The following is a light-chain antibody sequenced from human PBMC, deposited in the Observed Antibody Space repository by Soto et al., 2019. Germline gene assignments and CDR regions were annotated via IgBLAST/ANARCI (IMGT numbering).Light chain of an antibody. CDR2: GAS. CDR3: QQYNNWPRS. J-gene: IGKJ3*01. CDR1: QSVSSD. Sequence: EIVMTQSPATLSVSPGERATLSCRASQSVSSDLAWYQQKPGQAPRFLIYGASTRATGIPARFSGSGSGTEFTLTIGSLHSEDFAVYYCQQYNNWPRSFGPGTKVAI. V-gene: IGKV3-15*01.